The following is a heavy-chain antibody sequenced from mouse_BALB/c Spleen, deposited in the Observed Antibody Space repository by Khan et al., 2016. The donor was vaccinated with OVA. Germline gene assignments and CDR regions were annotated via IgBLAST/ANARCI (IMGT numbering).Heavy chain of an antibody. J-gene: IGHJ4*01. CDR3: ARPRSHDYAMDY. D-gene: IGHD1-1*01. V-gene: IGHV1-7*01. CDR2: INPSTGYT. CDR1: GYTFTSYW. Sequence: VQLQQSGAELAKPGASVKMSCKASGYTFTSYWMHWVKQRPGQGLEWIGYINPSTGYTEYNQKFKDKATLTADKSSSTAYMQLSSLTSEDSAVYYCARPRSHDYAMDYWGQGTSVTVSS.